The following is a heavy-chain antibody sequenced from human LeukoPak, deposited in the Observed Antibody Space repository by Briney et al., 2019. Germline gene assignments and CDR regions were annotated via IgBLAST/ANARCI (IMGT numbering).Heavy chain of an antibody. CDR2: ISGSGGST. Sequence: PGGSLRLSCAASGFTFSSYAMSWVRQTPGKGLEWVSAISGSGGSTYYADSVKGRFTISRDNSKNTLYLQMNSLRAEDTAVYYCAKGVSSSVTTPKTLDYWGQGTLVTVSS. CDR3: AKGVSSSVTTPKTLDY. V-gene: IGHV3-23*01. D-gene: IGHD4-17*01. CDR1: GFTFSSYA. J-gene: IGHJ4*02.